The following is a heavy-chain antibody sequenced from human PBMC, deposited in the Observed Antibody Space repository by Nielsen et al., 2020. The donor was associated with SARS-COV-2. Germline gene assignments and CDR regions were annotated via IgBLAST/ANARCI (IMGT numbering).Heavy chain of an antibody. D-gene: IGHD3-9*01. CDR3: ASLSGTGYPFDY. J-gene: IGHJ4*02. V-gene: IGHV4-59*01. CDR2: IYYSGST. CDR1: GGSISSYY. Sequence: GSLRLSCTVSGGSISSYYWSWIRQPPGKGLEWIGYIYYSGSTNYNPSLKSRVTISVDTSKNQFSLKLSSVIAADTAVYYCASLSGTGYPFDYWGQGTLVTVSS.